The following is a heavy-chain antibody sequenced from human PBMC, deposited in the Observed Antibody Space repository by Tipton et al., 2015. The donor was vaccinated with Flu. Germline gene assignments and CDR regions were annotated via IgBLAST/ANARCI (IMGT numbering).Heavy chain of an antibody. D-gene: IGHD5/OR15-5a*01. CDR1: GFTFSIYD. CDR2: ISSYGGRT. V-gene: IGHV3-23*01. J-gene: IGHJ4*02. Sequence: SLRLSCAASGFTFSIYDMSWVRQAPGKGLEWVSTISSYGGRTYYADSGKGRFTISSDNYRNTLHLQMNSMRDEDTAIYFCAKVIPEIVSGLDHWGQGTLVTASS. CDR3: AKVIPEIVSGLDH.